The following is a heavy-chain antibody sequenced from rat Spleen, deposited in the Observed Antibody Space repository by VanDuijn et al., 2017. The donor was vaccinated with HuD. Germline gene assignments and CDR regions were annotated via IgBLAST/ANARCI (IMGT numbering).Heavy chain of an antibody. V-gene: IGHV4-2*01. CDR2: INKDSSTI. J-gene: IGHJ2*01. Sequence: EVKLVESGGGLVQPGRSLKLSCAASGFNFNDYWMGWVRQAPGKGLEWIGEINKDSSTIKYTPSLKDKLSISRDNAQNTLYPQMSKLGSEDTAIYYCTRERAGIDYWGQGVMVTVSS. CDR3: TRERAGIDY. CDR1: GFNFNDYW. D-gene: IGHD4-1*01.